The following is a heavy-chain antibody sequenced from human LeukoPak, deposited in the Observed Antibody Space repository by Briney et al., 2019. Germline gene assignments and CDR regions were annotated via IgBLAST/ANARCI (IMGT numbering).Heavy chain of an antibody. J-gene: IGHJ4*02. Sequence: GGSLRLSCAASGYTFSYYVMHWVRQAPGKGLEWVAVIWYDGSNKYYADSVKGRFAISRDNSKNTLYLLMNSLRADDTAVYYCARGSRRAAGALDSWGQGTLVTVSS. D-gene: IGHD6-13*01. CDR1: GYTFSYYV. V-gene: IGHV3-33*01. CDR2: IWYDGSNK. CDR3: ARGSRRAAGALDS.